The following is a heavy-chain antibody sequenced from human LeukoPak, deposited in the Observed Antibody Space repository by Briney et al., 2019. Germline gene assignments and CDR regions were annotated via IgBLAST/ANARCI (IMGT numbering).Heavy chain of an antibody. J-gene: IGHJ4*02. CDR3: TSVGFGESN. CDR2: IKSKTDGGTT. Sequence: GGPLRLSCAPSGFPFSNAWMSGVRQAPGKGLEGVGRIKSKTDGGTTDYAAPVKGRFTISRDDSKNTLYLQMNSLKTEDTAVYYCTSVGFGESNWGQGTLVTVSS. D-gene: IGHD3-10*01. V-gene: IGHV3-15*01. CDR1: GFPFSNAW.